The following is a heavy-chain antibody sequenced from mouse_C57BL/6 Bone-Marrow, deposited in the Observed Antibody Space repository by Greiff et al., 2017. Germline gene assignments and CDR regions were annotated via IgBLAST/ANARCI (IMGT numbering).Heavy chain of an antibody. J-gene: IGHJ1*03. CDR2: IHPNSGST. CDR1: GYTFTSYW. CDR3: ARGGYGSYWYFDV. Sequence: QVQLQQPGAELVKPGASVKLSCKASGYTFTSYWMHWVKQRPGQGLEWIGMIHPNSGSTNYNEKFKSKATLTVDKSSSTAYMQLSSLTSEDSAVYYCARGGYGSYWYFDVWGIGTTVTVSS. D-gene: IGHD1-1*01. V-gene: IGHV1-64*01.